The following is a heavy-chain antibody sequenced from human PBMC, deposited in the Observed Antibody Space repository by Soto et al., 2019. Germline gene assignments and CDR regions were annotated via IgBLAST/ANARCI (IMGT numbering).Heavy chain of an antibody. D-gene: IGHD6-6*01. CDR1: GGTFSIYA. J-gene: IGHJ4*02. CDR2: IIPIFGTA. V-gene: IGHV1-69*13. CDR3: ARDLGVGSSTAFDY. Sequence: EASVKVSCKASGGTFSIYAISWVRQAPGQGLEWMGGIIPIFGTANYAQKFQGRVTITADESTSTAYMELSSLRSEDTAVYYCARDLGVGSSTAFDYWGQGTLVTVSS.